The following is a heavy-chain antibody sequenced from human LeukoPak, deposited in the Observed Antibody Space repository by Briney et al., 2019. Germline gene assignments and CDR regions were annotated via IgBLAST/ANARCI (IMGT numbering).Heavy chain of an antibody. D-gene: IGHD5-18*01. CDR3: ARAVDTAMDPNLDY. V-gene: IGHV3-48*03. CDR1: GFTFSSYE. CDR2: ISSSGSTI. J-gene: IGHJ4*02. Sequence: GGSLRLSCAASGFTFSSYEMNWVRQAPGKGLEWVSYISSSGSTIYYADSVKGRFTISRDNAKNSLYLQMNSLRAEDTAVYYCARAVDTAMDPNLDYWGQGTLVTASS.